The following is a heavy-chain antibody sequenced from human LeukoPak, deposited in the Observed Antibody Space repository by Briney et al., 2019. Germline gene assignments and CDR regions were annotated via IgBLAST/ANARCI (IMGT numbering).Heavy chain of an antibody. V-gene: IGHV4-4*07. J-gene: IGHJ4*02. Sequence: SSETLSLTCTVSGGSISSYYWSWIRQPAGKGLEWIGRIYTSGSTNYNPSLKSRVTMSVDTSKNQFSLKLSSVTAADTAVYYCARTSRDGYNRAYYFDYWGQGTLVIVSS. CDR2: IYTSGST. D-gene: IGHD5-24*01. CDR3: ARTSRDGYNRAYYFDY. CDR1: GGSISSYY.